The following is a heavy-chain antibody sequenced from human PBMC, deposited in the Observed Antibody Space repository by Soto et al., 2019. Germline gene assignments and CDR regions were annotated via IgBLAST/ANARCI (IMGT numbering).Heavy chain of an antibody. CDR3: VREVSAFGVVISAPIDY. CDR1: GYTFTSYY. J-gene: IGHJ4*02. Sequence: GASVKVSCKASGYTFTSYYMHWVRQAPGQGLEWMGIINPSGGSTRYAQKFQGRVTMTRDTSTSTVYMELSSLRCEDTAVYYCVREVSAFGVVISAPIDYWGQGTLVIV. CDR2: INPSGGST. D-gene: IGHD3-3*01. V-gene: IGHV1-46*01.